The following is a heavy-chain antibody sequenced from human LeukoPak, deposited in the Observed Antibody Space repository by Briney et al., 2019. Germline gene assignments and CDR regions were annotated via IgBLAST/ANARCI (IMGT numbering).Heavy chain of an antibody. CDR3: TSYYYDSRSWFDP. CDR1: GCSISNYY. Sequence: SETLSLTCTVSGCSISNYYWSWIRQPPGKGLEWIAYIYYSGSTNYNSSLKSGVTITVDNSTNQISLKLSAVTAADTAVYYCTSYYYDSRSWFDPWGQGTLVTVSS. D-gene: IGHD3-22*01. CDR2: IYYSGST. V-gene: IGHV4-59*01. J-gene: IGHJ5*02.